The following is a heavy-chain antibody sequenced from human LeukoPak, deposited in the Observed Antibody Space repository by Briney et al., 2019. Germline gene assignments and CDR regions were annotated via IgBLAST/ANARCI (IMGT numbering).Heavy chain of an antibody. V-gene: IGHV1-69*01. CDR1: GGTFSNYD. CDR2: IIPLFGTA. D-gene: IGHD6-13*01. J-gene: IGHJ4*02. Sequence: SVKVSCKASGGTFSNYDITWVRQAPGQGLEWMGGIIPLFGTADYAQKFQGRVAITADESTSTAYMELNSLTSEDTAVYYCARGRHNSAWSDDWGQGSLVTVSS. CDR3: ARGRHNSAWSDD.